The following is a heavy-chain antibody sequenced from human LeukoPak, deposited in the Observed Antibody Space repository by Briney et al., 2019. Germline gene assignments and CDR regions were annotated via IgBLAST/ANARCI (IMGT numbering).Heavy chain of an antibody. D-gene: IGHD6-19*01. CDR1: GGSISSYY. CDR3: ARHLEAGWLVPHDAFDI. CDR2: IYYSGST. V-gene: IGHV4-59*08. Sequence: SETLSLTCTVSGGSISSYYWSWIRQPPGKGLEWTGYIYYSGSTNYNPSLKSRVTISVDTSKNQFSLKLSSVTAADTAVYYCARHLEAGWLVPHDAFDIWGQGTMFTVSS. J-gene: IGHJ3*02.